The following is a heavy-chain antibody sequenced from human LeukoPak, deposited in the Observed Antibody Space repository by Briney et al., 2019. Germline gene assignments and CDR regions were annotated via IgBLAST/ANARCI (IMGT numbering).Heavy chain of an antibody. CDR2: IYNGGST. D-gene: IGHD5-18*01. V-gene: IGHV3-53*01. J-gene: IGHJ4*02. Sequence: GGSLRLSCAASGFTISSNYMSWVRQAPGKGLEWVSVIYNGGSTYYADSVKGRFTISRDNSKNTLYLQMNSLRAEDTAVYYCARGTGYTYGSSFFFDYWGQGTLVTVSS. CDR1: GFTISSNY. CDR3: ARGTGYTYGSSFFFDY.